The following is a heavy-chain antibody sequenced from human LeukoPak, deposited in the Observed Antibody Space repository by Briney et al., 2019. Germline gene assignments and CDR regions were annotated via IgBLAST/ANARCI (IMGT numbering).Heavy chain of an antibody. V-gene: IGHV3-23*01. CDR2: ISGSGGST. Sequence: GGSLRLSCAASGFTFSSYAMSWVRQAPGKGLEWVSAISGSGGSTYYADSVKGRFTISRDNSKNTLYLQMNSLRTEDTAVYYCAKAEYSSNYGMDVWGQGTTVTVSS. D-gene: IGHD6-6*01. CDR1: GFTFSSYA. J-gene: IGHJ6*02. CDR3: AKAEYSSNYGMDV.